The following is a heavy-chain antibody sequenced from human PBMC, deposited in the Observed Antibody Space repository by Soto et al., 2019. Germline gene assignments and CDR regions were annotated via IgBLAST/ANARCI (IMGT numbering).Heavy chain of an antibody. D-gene: IGHD3-9*01. CDR3: ARRLSDWLNFDY. CDR1: GFTFSSYG. CDR2: VWYDGSKK. Sequence: GGSLRLSCAASGFTFSSYGMHWVRQAPGKGLEWVAVVWYDGSKKYYADSVKGRFTISRDNSEDTLYLQMNSLRAEDTAVYYCARRLSDWLNFDYWGQGALVTVS. V-gene: IGHV3-33*01. J-gene: IGHJ4*02.